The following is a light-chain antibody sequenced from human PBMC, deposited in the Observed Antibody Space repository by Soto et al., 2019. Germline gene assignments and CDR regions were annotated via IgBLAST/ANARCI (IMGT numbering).Light chain of an antibody. J-gene: IGLJ2*01. Sequence: QSLLTQPPSASGTPGQRVTSSCSGSSSNIGSNTVNWYQQLPGTAPKLLIYSNNQRPSGVPDRFSGSKSGTSASLAISGLQSEDEADYYCAAWDDSLNGVVFGGGTQLTVL. CDR3: AAWDDSLNGVV. CDR2: SNN. V-gene: IGLV1-44*01. CDR1: SSNIGSNT.